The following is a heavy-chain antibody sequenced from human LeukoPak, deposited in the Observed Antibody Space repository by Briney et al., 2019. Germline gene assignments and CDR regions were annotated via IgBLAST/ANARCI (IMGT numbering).Heavy chain of an antibody. D-gene: IGHD4-17*01. CDR1: GGTFSSYA. J-gene: IGHJ6*02. V-gene: IGHV1-69*04. Sequence: SVKVSCKASGGTFSSYAISWVRQAPGQGLEWMGRIIPIFGIANYAQKFQGRVTITADKSTSTAYVELSSPRSEDTAVYYCARERGPYGDRKRYGMDVWGQGTTVTVSS. CDR2: IIPIFGIA. CDR3: ARERGPYGDRKRYGMDV.